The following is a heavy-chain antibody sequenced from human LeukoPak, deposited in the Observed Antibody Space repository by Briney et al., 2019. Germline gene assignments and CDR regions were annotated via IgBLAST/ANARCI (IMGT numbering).Heavy chain of an antibody. V-gene: IGHV3-23*01. CDR2: IGGSGGST. CDR1: GFTFSSYG. Sequence: GGSLNLSCAAPGFTFSSYGMNWVRQAPGKGLEWVSAIGGSGGSTYYADSVKGRFTISRDNSKNTLYLQMNSLRAEDTAVYYCAKDTFRRPYSGSQSHWGQGTLVTVSS. CDR3: AKDTFRRPYSGSQSH. J-gene: IGHJ4*02. D-gene: IGHD1-26*01.